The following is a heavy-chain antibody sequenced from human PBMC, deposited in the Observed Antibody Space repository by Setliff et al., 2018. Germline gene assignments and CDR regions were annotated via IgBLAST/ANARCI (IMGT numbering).Heavy chain of an antibody. CDR1: GYTFAKYG. D-gene: IGHD2-21*02. Sequence: ASVKVSCKAFGYTFAKYGTSWVRQAPGQGLEWMGWISGYNGYTVYAQKLQGRLTMTTDTSTSTAYMELRSLRSDDTAVYYCARSPPTVVVTAIQAIFDYWGQGTLVTVSS. V-gene: IGHV1-18*01. CDR2: ISGYNGYT. CDR3: ARSPPTVVVTAIQAIFDY. J-gene: IGHJ4*02.